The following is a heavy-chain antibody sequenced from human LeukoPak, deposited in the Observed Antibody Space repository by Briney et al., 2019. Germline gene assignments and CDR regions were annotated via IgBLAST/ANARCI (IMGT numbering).Heavy chain of an antibody. J-gene: IGHJ3*02. CDR3: ARVKSERWLRLPCAFDI. Sequence: SETLSLTCTVSGGSISSHFWSWIRQPPGKGLEWIGYIYYSGSTNYNPSLKSRVTISVDTSKNQFSLKLSSVTAADTAVYYCARVKSERWLRLPCAFDIWGQGTMVTVSS. V-gene: IGHV4-59*11. CDR2: IYYSGST. D-gene: IGHD5-24*01. CDR1: GGSISSHF.